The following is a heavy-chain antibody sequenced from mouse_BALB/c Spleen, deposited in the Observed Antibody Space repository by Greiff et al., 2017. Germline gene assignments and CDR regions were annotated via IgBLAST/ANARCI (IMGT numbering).Heavy chain of an antibody. V-gene: IGHV5-6-5*01. CDR2: ISSGGST. Sequence: EVHLVESGGGLVKPGGSLKLSCAASGFTFSSYAMSWVRQTPEKRLEWVASISSGGSTYYPDSVKGRFTISRDNARNILYLQMSSLRSEDTAMYYCARGWSYFDYWGQGTTLTVSS. J-gene: IGHJ2*01. CDR1: GFTFSSYA. CDR3: ARGWSYFDY.